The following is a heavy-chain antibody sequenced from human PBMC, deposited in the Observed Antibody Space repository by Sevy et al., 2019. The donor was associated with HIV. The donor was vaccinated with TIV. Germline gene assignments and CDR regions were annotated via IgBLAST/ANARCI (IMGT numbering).Heavy chain of an antibody. CDR2: IYYSGNT. CDR1: GGFIRSGGYY. J-gene: IGHJ4*02. CDR3: AGSDGGDYFDY. Sequence: SETLSLTCTVSGGFIRSGGYYWSWIRQHPGKGLEWIGYIYYSGNTYYNPSLKSRVTISVDTSKSQFSLNLSSVTAADTAVYYCAGSDGGDYFDYWGQGTLVNVSS. V-gene: IGHV4-31*03.